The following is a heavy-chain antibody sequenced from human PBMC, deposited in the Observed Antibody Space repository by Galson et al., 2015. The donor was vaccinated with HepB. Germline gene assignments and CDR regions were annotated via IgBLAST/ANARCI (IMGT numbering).Heavy chain of an antibody. J-gene: IGHJ4*03. D-gene: IGHD3-16*01. CDR2: IWYDGSIE. CDR3: ARDLGFGLDY. CDR1: GFTFSSYG. Sequence: SLRLSCAASGFTFSSYGMYWVRQAPGKGLEWVAVIWYDGSIEYYRDSVRGRFTVSRDNSRNTLYLQMSSLRAEDTAVYYCARDLGFGLDYWGQGTTVTVAS. V-gene: IGHV3-33*01.